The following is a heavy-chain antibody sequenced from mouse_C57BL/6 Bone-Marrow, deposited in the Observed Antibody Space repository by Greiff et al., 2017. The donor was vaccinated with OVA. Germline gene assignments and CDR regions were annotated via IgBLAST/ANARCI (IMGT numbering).Heavy chain of an antibody. D-gene: IGHD1-1*01. J-gene: IGHJ1*03. V-gene: IGHV1-39*01. CDR3: ARPGTVVATHWYFDV. Sequence: VHVKQSGPELVKPGASVKISCKASGYSFTDYNMNWVKQSNGKSLEWIGVINPNYGTTSYNQKFKGKATLTVDQSSSKAYMQLNSLTSEDSAVYYCARPGTVVATHWYFDVWGTGTTVTVSS. CDR2: INPNYGTT. CDR1: GYSFTDYN.